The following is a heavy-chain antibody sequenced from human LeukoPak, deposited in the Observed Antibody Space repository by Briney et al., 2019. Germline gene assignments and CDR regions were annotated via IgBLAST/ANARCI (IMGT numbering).Heavy chain of an antibody. D-gene: IGHD3-3*01. CDR3: TSPAHDFDLWSGYYSL. Sequence: GALRLSCKVSVFLFSDSAIHWIRHAAGKGLEWVGRLRSKAHSGETGYADSVKGRFTISRDDSKDTSYLQMNSLRPEDTALYYCTSPAHDFDLWSGYYSLWGHGTQVTVSS. J-gene: IGHJ4*01. CDR1: VFLFSDSA. V-gene: IGHV3-73*01. CDR2: LRSKAHSGET.